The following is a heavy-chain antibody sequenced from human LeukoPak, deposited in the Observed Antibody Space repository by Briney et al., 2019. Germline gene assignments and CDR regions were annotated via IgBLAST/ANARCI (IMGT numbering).Heavy chain of an antibody. CDR1: GFSLRTSGVG. J-gene: IGHJ2*01. V-gene: IGHV2-5*02. CDR3: AHTGHYYDRSNPNWHFDF. D-gene: IGHD3-22*01. Sequence: SGPTLVKPTQTLTLTCTFSGFSLRTSGVGVGWIRQPPGKALDWLAVIYWDDDKRHNPSLGSGLTITKDTSKNQVVLSLTNMDPVDTATYYCAHTGHYYDRSNPNWHFDFWGRGTLVTVSS. CDR2: IYWDDDK.